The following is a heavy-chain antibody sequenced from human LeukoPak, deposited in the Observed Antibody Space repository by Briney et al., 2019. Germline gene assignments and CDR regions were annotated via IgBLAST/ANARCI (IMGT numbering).Heavy chain of an antibody. V-gene: IGHV3-9*01. CDR2: ISWNSGSI. CDR1: GFTFDDYA. CDR3: AKDLELEDY. J-gene: IGHJ4*02. D-gene: IGHD1-7*01. Sequence: GGSLRLSCAASGFTFDDYAMHWVRQAPGKGLEWVSGISWNSGSIGYADSVKGRFTNSRDNAKNSLYLQMNSLRAEDTALYYCAKDLELEDYWGQGTLVTVSS.